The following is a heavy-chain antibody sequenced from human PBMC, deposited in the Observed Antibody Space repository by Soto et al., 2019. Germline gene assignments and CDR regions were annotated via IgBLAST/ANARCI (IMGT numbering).Heavy chain of an antibody. CDR3: ARREYDYIWGSYRYSPFDY. V-gene: IGHV4-34*01. J-gene: IGHJ4*02. CDR1: GGSFSGYY. Sequence: SETLSLTCAVYGGSFSGYYWSWIRQPPGKGLEWIGEINHSGSTNYNPSLKSRVTISVDTSKNQFSLKLSSVTAADTAVYYCARREYDYIWGSYRYSPFDYWGQGTLVTVSS. D-gene: IGHD3-16*02. CDR2: INHSGST.